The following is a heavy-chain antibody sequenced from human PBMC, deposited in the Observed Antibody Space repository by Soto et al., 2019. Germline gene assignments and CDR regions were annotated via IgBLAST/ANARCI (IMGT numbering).Heavy chain of an antibody. CDR2: LSGDGKAT. D-gene: IGHD3-3*01. J-gene: IGHJ5*02. CDR1: GLTVGSSA. Sequence: EVRLLESGGGLVQPGGSLRLSCAASGLTVGSSAMTWVRQAPGKGLEWISSLSGDGKATYYADSVKGRFTISRDISKSTLFLQMDSLRVEDTAIYFCARITRSWGQGTRVTVSS. CDR3: ARITRS. V-gene: IGHV3-23*01.